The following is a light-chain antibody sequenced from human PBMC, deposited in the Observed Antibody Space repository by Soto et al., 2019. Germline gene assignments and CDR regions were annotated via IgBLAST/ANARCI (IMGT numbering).Light chain of an antibody. J-gene: IGKJ4*01. Sequence: AIHLTQSPSSLSASVGDRVTITCRASQGISSGLAWYQQKPGTAPKLLIYAASNLNSGVPSRFSGSGSGTDFTLTISSLLSEDFATYYCHQFSVYPLTFGGGTKVDIK. CDR2: AAS. CDR1: QGISSG. V-gene: IGKV1-13*02. CDR3: HQFSVYPLT.